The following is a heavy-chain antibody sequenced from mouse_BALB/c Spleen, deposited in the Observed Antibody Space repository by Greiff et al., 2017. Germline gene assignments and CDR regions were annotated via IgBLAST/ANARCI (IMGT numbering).Heavy chain of an antibody. V-gene: IGHV5-6-4*01. CDR2: ISSGGSYT. J-gene: IGHJ3*01. CDR1: GFTFSSYT. CDR3: TRDGDRYDGFAY. D-gene: IGHD2-14*01. Sequence: EVQLVESGGGLVKPGGSLKLSCAASGFTFSSYTMSWVRQTPEKRLEWVATISSGGSYTYYPDSVKGRFTISRANAKNTLYLQMSSLKSEDTAMYYCTRDGDRYDGFAYWGQGTLVTVSA.